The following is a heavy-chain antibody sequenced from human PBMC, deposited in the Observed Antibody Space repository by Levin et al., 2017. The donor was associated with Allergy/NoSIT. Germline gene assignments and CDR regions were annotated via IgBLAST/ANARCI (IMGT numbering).Heavy chain of an antibody. Sequence: KPSETLSLTCSVSGGSISTYYWSWIRQPPGKGLEWIGYIHDTWSPHYSPSLKGRVTISLDKANNQFSLKLNSVTAADTAVYYCAREGATITALGFWGLGTLVLVSS. CDR1: GGSISTYY. CDR2: IHDTWSP. V-gene: IGHV4-59*01. CDR3: AREGATITALGF. D-gene: IGHD5-24*01. J-gene: IGHJ4*02.